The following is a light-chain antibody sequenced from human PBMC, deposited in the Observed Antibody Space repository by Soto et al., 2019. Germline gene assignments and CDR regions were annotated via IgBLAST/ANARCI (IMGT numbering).Light chain of an antibody. Sequence: DLFLTPSPYSLAVSLGEGATIHCKSSQSVLYSAKNKNFLTWYQQKPGQPPKLLIYWASTRESGVPDRFTGSGSGTDFTLTINSLQAEDVAVYYCQQHYINPITFGQGTRLEIK. J-gene: IGKJ5*01. CDR1: QSVLYSAKNKNF. V-gene: IGKV4-1*01. CDR3: QQHYINPIT. CDR2: WAS.